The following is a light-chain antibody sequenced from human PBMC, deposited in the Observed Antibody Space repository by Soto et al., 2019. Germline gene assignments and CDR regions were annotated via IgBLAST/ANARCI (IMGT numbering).Light chain of an antibody. CDR1: SSDVGGYNY. Sequence: QSVLTQPASVSGSPGQSITISCTGTSSDVGGYNYVSWYQQYPGKAPKLMIYDVSNRPSGVSNRFSCSKSVNTASRTISVLRAVCEADYDCSSYRSSNTFYVFGTGTKLTVL. V-gene: IGLV2-14*03. CDR2: DVS. J-gene: IGLJ1*01. CDR3: SSYRSSNTFYV.